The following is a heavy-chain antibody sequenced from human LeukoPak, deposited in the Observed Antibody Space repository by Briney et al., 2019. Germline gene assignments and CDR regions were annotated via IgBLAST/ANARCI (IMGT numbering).Heavy chain of an antibody. J-gene: IGHJ6*03. Sequence: GASVKVSCKASGYTFTSYGISWVRQAPGQGLEWMGWISAYNGNTNYAQKLQARVTMTTDTSTSTAYMELRSLRSDDTAVYYCARVGGYSGYGWGYYMDVWGKGTTVTVSS. D-gene: IGHD5-12*01. CDR3: ARVGGYSGYGWGYYMDV. CDR2: ISAYNGNT. CDR1: GYTFTSYG. V-gene: IGHV1-18*01.